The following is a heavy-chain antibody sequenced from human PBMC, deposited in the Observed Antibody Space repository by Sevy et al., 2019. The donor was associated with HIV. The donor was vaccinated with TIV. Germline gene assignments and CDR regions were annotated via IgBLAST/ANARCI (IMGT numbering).Heavy chain of an antibody. D-gene: IGHD2-8*02. Sequence: GGSLRLSCEVSGLSVTNNGMPWVRQAPGKGLEWVAVISYDGINKYYGYSVKGRFIISRGRSKNTLYLQMNILRIEDTAVYYCAKDFTVFYGMDVGGQGTTVT. V-gene: IGHV3-30*18. CDR1: GLSVTNNG. J-gene: IGHJ6*02. CDR2: ISYDGINK. CDR3: AKDFTVFYGMDV.